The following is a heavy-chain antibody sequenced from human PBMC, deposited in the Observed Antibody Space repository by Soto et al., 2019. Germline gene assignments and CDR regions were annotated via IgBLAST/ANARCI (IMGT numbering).Heavy chain of an antibody. CDR1: GFTFSAYE. V-gene: IGHV3-48*03. CDR2: ISDSGNTI. CDR3: VRIGAGGWDIHFDY. D-gene: IGHD6-19*01. Sequence: GGSLRLSCATSGFTFSAYEMTWVRQAPGKGLEWISYISDSGNTIYYAYSVKGRFTISSDDAKNSLYLHMNSLRADDTSLYYCVRIGAGGWDIHFDYWGQGTLVTVSS. J-gene: IGHJ4*02.